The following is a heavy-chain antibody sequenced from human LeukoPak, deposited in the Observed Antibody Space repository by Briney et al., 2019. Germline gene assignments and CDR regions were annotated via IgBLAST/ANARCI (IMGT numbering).Heavy chain of an antibody. V-gene: IGHV5-51*01. CDR3: ARQNSGWEKGTIDY. Sequence: KPGESLKISCKGSGYRFTNYWIGWVGQMPGKGLEWMGMIYPGDSDIRYSPSFQGQVSISADKSISTAYLQWSSLKASDTAMYYCARQNSGWEKGTIDYWGQGTLVTVSS. J-gene: IGHJ4*02. D-gene: IGHD6-19*01. CDR2: IYPGDSDI. CDR1: GYRFTNYW.